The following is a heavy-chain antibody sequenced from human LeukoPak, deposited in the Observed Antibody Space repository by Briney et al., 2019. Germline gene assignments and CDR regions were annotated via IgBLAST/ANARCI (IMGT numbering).Heavy chain of an antibody. Sequence: SETLSLTCTVSGGSISSYYWSWIRQPPGKGLEWVGYIYYSGSTNYNPSLKSRVTISVDTSKNQFSLRLSSVTAADTAVYHCATTRSTMGPAPALDYWGQGTLVTVSS. CDR2: IYYSGST. CDR1: GGSISSYY. J-gene: IGHJ4*02. V-gene: IGHV4-59*01. CDR3: ATTRSTMGPAPALDY. D-gene: IGHD4/OR15-4a*01.